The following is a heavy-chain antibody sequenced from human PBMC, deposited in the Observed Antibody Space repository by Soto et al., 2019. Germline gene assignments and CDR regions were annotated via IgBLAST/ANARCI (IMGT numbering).Heavy chain of an antibody. D-gene: IGHD2-8*01. CDR2: IYHSGST. J-gene: IGHJ3*02. CDR3: ARAPLSDIVRARAFDI. V-gene: IGHV4-4*02. CDR1: GGSISSSNW. Sequence: QGQLPESGPGLVKPSGTLPLTCAVSGGSISSSNWWSWVRQPPGKGLEWSGEIYHSGSTNYNPSLKSRVTITVDTSKNQFYLKLSSVTAADTAVYYCARAPLSDIVRARAFDIWGQGTMVTVSS.